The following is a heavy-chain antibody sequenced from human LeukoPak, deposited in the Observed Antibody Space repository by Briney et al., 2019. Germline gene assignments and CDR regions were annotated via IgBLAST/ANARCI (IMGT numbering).Heavy chain of an antibody. Sequence: GRSLRLSCATSGFTLSSYSMNWVRQAPGKGLEWVSYISSGSTTIYYADSVKGRFTISRDNAKNSLYLQMNSPRAEDTAVYYCARDVEQWLVRVYYFDYWGQGTLVTVSS. D-gene: IGHD6-19*01. CDR3: ARDVEQWLVRVYYFDY. CDR2: ISSGSTTI. V-gene: IGHV3-48*01. CDR1: GFTLSSYS. J-gene: IGHJ4*02.